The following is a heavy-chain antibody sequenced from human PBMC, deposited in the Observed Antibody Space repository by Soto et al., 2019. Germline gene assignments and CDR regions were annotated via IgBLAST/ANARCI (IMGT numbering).Heavy chain of an antibody. D-gene: IGHD3-3*01. CDR2: IYSSGST. V-gene: IGHV4-4*07. J-gene: IGHJ5*02. Sequence: QVHLQESGPGLVKPSETLSLTCTVSGGAISTYXXXXXXQPXXKGLEWIGRIYSSGSTKYNPSLQSRVTMSLDTSNNQFSLRLTSVTAADTAVYYCARGQRFSDWFDPWGQGTLVTVSS. CDR3: ARGQRFSDWFDP. CDR1: GGAISTYX.